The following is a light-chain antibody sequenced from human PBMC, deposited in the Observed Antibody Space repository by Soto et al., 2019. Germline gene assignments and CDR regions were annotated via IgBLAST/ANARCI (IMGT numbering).Light chain of an antibody. CDR1: SSTIGSYF. Sequence: QAVVTQPPSVSAAPGQKVTISCSGSSSTIGSYFVSWYQQLPGTAPKLLIYDDNKRPSGIPDRFSGSKSGTSATLGITGLQTGDEADYYCGTWDSSLSAVTFGGGTKLTVL. J-gene: IGLJ2*01. CDR2: DDN. CDR3: GTWDSSLSAVT. V-gene: IGLV1-51*01.